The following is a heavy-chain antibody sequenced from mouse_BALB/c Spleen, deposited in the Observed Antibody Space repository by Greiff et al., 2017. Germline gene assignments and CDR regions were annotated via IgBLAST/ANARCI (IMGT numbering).Heavy chain of an antibody. Sequence: EVHLVESGGGLVKPGGSLKLSCAASGFTFSSYAMSWVRQSPEKRLEWVAEISSGGSYTYYPDTVTGRFTISRDNAKNTLYLEMRSLRSEDTAMYYCASRGLPDYWGQGTSVTVSS. CDR3: ASRGLPDY. D-gene: IGHD6-1*01. CDR1: GFTFSSYA. J-gene: IGHJ4*01. V-gene: IGHV5-9-4*01. CDR2: ISSGGSYT.